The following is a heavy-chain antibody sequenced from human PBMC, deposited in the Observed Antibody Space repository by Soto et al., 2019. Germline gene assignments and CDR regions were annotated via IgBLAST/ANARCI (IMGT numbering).Heavy chain of an antibody. D-gene: IGHD3-22*01. CDR2: IWYDGSNK. V-gene: IGHV3-33*01. Sequence: AGSLRLSCAASGFTFSSYGMHWVRQAPGKGLEWVAVIWYDGSNKYYADSVKGRFTISRDKSKNTLYLQMNSLRAEDTAVYYCARDYYDSSGYPWYWGQGTLVTVSS. J-gene: IGHJ4*02. CDR3: ARDYYDSSGYPWY. CDR1: GFTFSSYG.